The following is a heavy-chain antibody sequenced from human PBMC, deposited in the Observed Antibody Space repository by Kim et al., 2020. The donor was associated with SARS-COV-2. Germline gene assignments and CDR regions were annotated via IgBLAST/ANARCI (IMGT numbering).Heavy chain of an antibody. CDR1: GFTFSSYE. Sequence: GGSLRLSCAASGFTFSSYEMNWVRQAPGKGLEWVSYISSSGSTIYYADSVKGRFTISRDNAKNSLYLQMNSLRAEETAVYYCASDNIPIYDMLTGYYLEVHYYLYRIGVWGQGTTVTVSS. D-gene: IGHD3-9*01. V-gene: IGHV3-48*03. J-gene: IGHJ6*02. CDR2: ISSSGSTI. CDR3: ASDNIPIYDMLTGYYLEVHYYLYRIGV.